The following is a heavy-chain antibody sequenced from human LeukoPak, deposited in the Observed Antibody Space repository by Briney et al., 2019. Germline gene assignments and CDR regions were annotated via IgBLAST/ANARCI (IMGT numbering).Heavy chain of an antibody. CDR3: ARGLIAARPNDY. CDR2: ISHSGST. CDR1: GGSFSGYY. D-gene: IGHD6-6*01. Sequence: SETLSLTCAVYGGSFSGYYWSWIRQPPGKGLEWIGEISHSGSTNYNPSLKSRVTISVDTSKNQFSLKLSSVTAADTAVYYCARGLIAARPNDYWGQGTLVTVSS. J-gene: IGHJ4*02. V-gene: IGHV4-34*01.